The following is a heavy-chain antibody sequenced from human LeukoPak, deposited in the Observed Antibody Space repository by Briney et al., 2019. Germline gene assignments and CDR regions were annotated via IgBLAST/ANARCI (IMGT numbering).Heavy chain of an antibody. CDR3: ARHGKTYCGDDCYPIDY. V-gene: IGHV5-51*01. J-gene: IGHJ4*02. CDR1: GFTFTNSW. CDR2: IDPANSDT. D-gene: IGHD2-21*02. Sequence: GDSLKISCKASGFTFTNSWIGWVRQMPGGGLEWTGVIDPANSDTRYSPSFQGQVTISADKSISTAYLQWSSLKASDAAMYDCARHGKTYCGDDCYPIDYWGQGTLVTVS.